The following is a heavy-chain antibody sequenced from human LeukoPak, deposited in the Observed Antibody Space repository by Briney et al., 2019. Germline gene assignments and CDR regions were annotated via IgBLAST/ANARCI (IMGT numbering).Heavy chain of an antibody. V-gene: IGHV3-30*02. CDR2: IRYHGNNK. CDR3: ASQPPDEGGDYTGWYFDL. D-gene: IGHD4-17*01. J-gene: IGHJ2*01. Sequence: GGSLRLSCAASGFTFSSSGMHWVGQAPGKGLEWVAFIRYHGNNKYYADSVKGRFTISRDNSKNTLYLQMNSLRAEDTAVYYCASQPPDEGGDYTGWYFDLWGRGTLVTVSS. CDR1: GFTFSSSG.